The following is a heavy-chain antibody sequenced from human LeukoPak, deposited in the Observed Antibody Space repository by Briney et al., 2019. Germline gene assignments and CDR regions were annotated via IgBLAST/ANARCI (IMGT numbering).Heavy chain of an antibody. Sequence: GGSLRLSCAASGFTFSNYWMHWVRQAPGKGLEWVAVIWSDGSNRFYAGSVKGRFTISRDNSQNTVFLQMNSLRAEDTAMYYCARDAQRGFDYSNSLEYWGHGTLVTVSS. CDR1: GFTFSNYW. D-gene: IGHD4-11*01. J-gene: IGHJ4*01. V-gene: IGHV3-33*08. CDR2: IWSDGSNR. CDR3: ARDAQRGFDYSNSLEY.